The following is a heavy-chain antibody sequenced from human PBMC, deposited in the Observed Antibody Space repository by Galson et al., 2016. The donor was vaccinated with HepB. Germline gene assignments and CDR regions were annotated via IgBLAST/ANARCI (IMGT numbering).Heavy chain of an antibody. V-gene: IGHV4-4*02. J-gene: IGHJ4*02. CDR1: GASVSGRNW. D-gene: IGHD2-2*01. Sequence: SETLSLTCAVSGASVSGRNWWSRVRQSPGKGLEWIGEVFHSGDANYNPSLRSRVAMSVDTSKNHFSLTLNSATAADTSVYFCARQRGFCSSSSCSARLDGISWYHFDSWGQGTLVTVSS. CDR2: VFHSGDA. CDR3: ARQRGFCSSSSCSARLDGISWYHFDS.